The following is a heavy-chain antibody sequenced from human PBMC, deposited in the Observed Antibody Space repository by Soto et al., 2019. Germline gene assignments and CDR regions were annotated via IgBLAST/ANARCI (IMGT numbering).Heavy chain of an antibody. CDR3: ARGGQRFLEQYYFDY. V-gene: IGHV1-69*12. D-gene: IGHD3-3*01. CDR2: IIPIFGTA. Sequence: QVQLVQSGAEVKKPGSSVKVSCKASGGTFNSYAISWVRQAPGQGLEWMGGIIPIFGTASYTQKFQGRVTITADESTRTAYMELSGLRSEDTAVYYCARGGQRFLEQYYFDYWGQGTLVTVSS. CDR1: GGTFNSYA. J-gene: IGHJ4*02.